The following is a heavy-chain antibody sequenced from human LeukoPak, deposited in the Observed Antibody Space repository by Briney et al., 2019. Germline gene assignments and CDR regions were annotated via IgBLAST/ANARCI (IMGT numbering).Heavy chain of an antibody. J-gene: IGHJ4*02. CDR2: FSGSGGST. D-gene: IGHD3-3*01. Sequence: PGGSLRLSCAASGFTLSRYAMSGVRQAPGKGREWVTAFSGSGGSTYYADSVKGRFNISRDNSKNTLYLQMNSLRAEDTAVYYCAKPQARYYDFWSGTNYFDYWGQGTLVTVSS. V-gene: IGHV3-23*01. CDR1: GFTLSRYA. CDR3: AKPQARYYDFWSGTNYFDY.